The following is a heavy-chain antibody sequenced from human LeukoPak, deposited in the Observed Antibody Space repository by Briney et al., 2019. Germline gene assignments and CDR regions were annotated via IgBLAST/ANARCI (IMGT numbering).Heavy chain of an antibody. Sequence: SETLSLTCAVYGGSFSGYCWSWIRQPPGKGLEWIGEINHSGSTNYNPSLKSRVTISVDTSKNQFSLKLSSVTAADTAVYYCAREARITMIVVGQFDPWGQGTLVTVSS. D-gene: IGHD3-22*01. CDR3: AREARITMIVVGQFDP. CDR1: GGSFSGYC. CDR2: INHSGST. J-gene: IGHJ5*02. V-gene: IGHV4-34*01.